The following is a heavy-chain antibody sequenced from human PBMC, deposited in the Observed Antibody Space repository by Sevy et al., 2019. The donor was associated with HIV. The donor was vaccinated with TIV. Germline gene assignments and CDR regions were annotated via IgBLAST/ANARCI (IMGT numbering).Heavy chain of an antibody. D-gene: IGHD3-3*01. Sequence: ASVKVSCKASGGTFSSYAISWVRQAPGQGLEWVGGIIPIFGTANYAQKFQGRVTITADESTSTAYMELSSLRSEDTAVYYCARWSAIFGRYGMDVWGQGTTVTVSS. CDR2: IIPIFGTA. J-gene: IGHJ6*02. V-gene: IGHV1-69*13. CDR1: GGTFSSYA. CDR3: ARWSAIFGRYGMDV.